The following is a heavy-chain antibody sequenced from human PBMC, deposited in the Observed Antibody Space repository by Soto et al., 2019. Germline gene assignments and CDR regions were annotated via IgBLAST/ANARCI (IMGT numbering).Heavy chain of an antibody. D-gene: IGHD3-3*01. V-gene: IGHV1-46*01. CDR2: INPSGGST. J-gene: IGHJ4*02. Sequence: ASVKVSCKASGYTFTSYYMHWVRQAPGQGLEWMGIINPSGGSTSYAQKFQGRVTMTRDTSTSTVYMELSSLRSEDTAVYYCARGAGRFLEWLLFPPIDYWGQGTLVTVSS. CDR3: ARGAGRFLEWLLFPPIDY. CDR1: GYTFTSYY.